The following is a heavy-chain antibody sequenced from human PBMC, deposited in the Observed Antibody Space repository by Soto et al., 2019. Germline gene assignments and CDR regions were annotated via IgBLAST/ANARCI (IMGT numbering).Heavy chain of an antibody. CDR1: GGSISSYY. J-gene: IGHJ4*02. D-gene: IGHD4-4*01. Sequence: SETLSLTCTVSGGSISSYYWSWIRQPPGKGLEWIGYIYYSGSTNYNPSLKSRVTISVDTSKNQFSLKLSSVTAADTAVYYCARDLAYIRQYWGQGTQVTVSS. CDR3: ARDLAYIRQY. CDR2: IYYSGST. V-gene: IGHV4-59*12.